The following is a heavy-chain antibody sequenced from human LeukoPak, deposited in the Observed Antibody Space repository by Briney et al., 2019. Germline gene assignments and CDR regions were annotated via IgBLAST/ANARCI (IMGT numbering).Heavy chain of an antibody. CDR2: IYYSGST. V-gene: IGHV4-31*02. D-gene: IGHD7-27*01. Sequence: IWYIYYSGSTYYNPSLKSRVTISVDTSKNQFSLKLSSVTAADTAVYYCARQTGSAPPHFDYWGQGTLVTVSS. CDR3: ARQTGSAPPHFDY. J-gene: IGHJ4*02.